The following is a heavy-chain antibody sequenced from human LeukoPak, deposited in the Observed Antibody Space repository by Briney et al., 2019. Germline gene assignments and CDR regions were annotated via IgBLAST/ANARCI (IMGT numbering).Heavy chain of an antibody. V-gene: IGHV4-39*01. D-gene: IGHD3-22*01. Sequence: SETLSLTCTVSGGSISNSSYYWGWIRQPPGKGLEWIGSIYYSGSTYYNPSLKSRVTISVDTSKNQFSLKLSSVTAADTAVYYCARRKRYYDSSGYYLYYFDYWGQGTLVTVSS. CDR2: IYYSGST. J-gene: IGHJ4*02. CDR1: GGSISNSSYY. CDR3: ARRKRYYDSSGYYLYYFDY.